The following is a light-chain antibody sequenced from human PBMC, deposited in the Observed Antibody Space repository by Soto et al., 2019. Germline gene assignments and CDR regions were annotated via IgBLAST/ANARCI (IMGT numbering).Light chain of an antibody. V-gene: IGKV3-15*01. CDR3: QQYNDWPPKVT. CDR2: GAS. CDR1: QSVSSN. J-gene: IGKJ5*01. Sequence: IGMTQSPCTLSVSPGARASLSCRAIQSVSSNLAWYQQKAGQAPRLLIYGASTRATGIPARFSGRGSGTEFTLTISSLQSEDFAVYYCQQYNDWPPKVTFAQGTRLEIK.